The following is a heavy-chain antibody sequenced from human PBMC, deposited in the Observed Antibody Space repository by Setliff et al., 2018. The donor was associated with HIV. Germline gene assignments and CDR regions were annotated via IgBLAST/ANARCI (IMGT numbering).Heavy chain of an antibody. CDR3: ARDGLRGYSYGIGWHIEV. CDR2: IYSSGRT. CDR1: GGSITSSGYN. J-gene: IGHJ2*01. Sequence: TLSLTCIVSGGSITSSGYNWNWIRQHPGKGLEWIGYIYSSGRTSYNPSLQSRVSISIDTSKNQFSLHLSSVTAADTAVYFCARDGLRGYSYGIGWHIEVWGRGTLVTVSS. D-gene: IGHD5-18*01. V-gene: IGHV4-31*03.